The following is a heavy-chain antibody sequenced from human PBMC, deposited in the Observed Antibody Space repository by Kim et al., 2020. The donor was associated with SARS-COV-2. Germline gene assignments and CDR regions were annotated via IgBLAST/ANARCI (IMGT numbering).Heavy chain of an antibody. V-gene: IGHV6-1*01. J-gene: IGHJ3*01. D-gene: IGHD6-13*01. CDR3: ASVSSSPDAFDV. Sequence: EYAESVKSRITINTDTSNNQCDLQLNSVTPEDATMYYCASVSSSPDAFDVWGQGTMVTVSS.